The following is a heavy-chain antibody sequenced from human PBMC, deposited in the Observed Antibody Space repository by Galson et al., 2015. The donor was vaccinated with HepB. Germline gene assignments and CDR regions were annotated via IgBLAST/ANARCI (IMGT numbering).Heavy chain of an antibody. V-gene: IGHV1-18*01. Sequence: SVKVSCKASGYTFTSYGISWVRQAPGQGLEWMGWISAYNGNTNYAQKLQGRVTMTTDTSTSTAYMELRSLRSDDTAVYYCARDPPTKWELQIVQDDYWGQGTLVTVSS. CDR1: GYTFTSYG. CDR3: ARDPPTKWELQIVQDDY. D-gene: IGHD1-26*01. CDR2: ISAYNGNT. J-gene: IGHJ4*02.